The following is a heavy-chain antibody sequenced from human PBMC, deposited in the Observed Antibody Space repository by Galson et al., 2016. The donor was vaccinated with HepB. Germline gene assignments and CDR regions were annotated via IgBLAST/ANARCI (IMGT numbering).Heavy chain of an antibody. CDR3: ANDQEPRGFDN. CDR2: ISSASGTI. V-gene: IGHV3-11*01. CDR1: GMTFSDSY. Sequence: SLRLSCAASGMTFSDSYMSWIRQPPGRGLEWVSYISSASGTISYADSVKGRFTISRDNRRSLLFLEMTSLRAEDTALYYCANDQEPRGFDNWGQGTLVTVSS. D-gene: IGHD3-10*01. J-gene: IGHJ4*02.